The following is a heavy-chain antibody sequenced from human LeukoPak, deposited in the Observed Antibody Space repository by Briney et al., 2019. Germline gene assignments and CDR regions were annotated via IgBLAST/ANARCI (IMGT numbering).Heavy chain of an antibody. D-gene: IGHD3-10*02. CDR1: GFTFSSYA. J-gene: IGHJ6*03. Sequence: GGSLRLSCAASGFTFSSYAMSWVRQAPGKGLEWVAIISFDGSNKYYADSVKGRFTISRDSSKNTLYLQMNSLRPEDTDVYYCAELGITMIGGVWGKGTTVAISS. V-gene: IGHV3-30*18. CDR2: ISFDGSNK. CDR3: AELGITMIGGV.